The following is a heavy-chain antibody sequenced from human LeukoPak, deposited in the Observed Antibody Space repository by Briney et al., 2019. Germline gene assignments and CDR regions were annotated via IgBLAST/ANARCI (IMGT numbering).Heavy chain of an antibody. Sequence: GGSLRLSCAASGFTFSTYWMSWVRQAPGKGREWVANIKQDGSEKYHVVSVKGRFTISRDNAKNSLYLQMNSLRAEDTAVYYCARLPLATARYYFDYWGQGTLVTVSS. J-gene: IGHJ4*02. V-gene: IGHV3-7*01. D-gene: IGHD4-17*01. CDR2: IKQDGSEK. CDR3: ARLPLATARYYFDY. CDR1: GFTFSTYW.